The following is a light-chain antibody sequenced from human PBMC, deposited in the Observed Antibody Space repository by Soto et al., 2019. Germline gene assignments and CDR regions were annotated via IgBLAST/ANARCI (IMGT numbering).Light chain of an antibody. CDR1: SGSVSTSYY. CDR2: NTN. CDR3: VLYMGSGTWV. J-gene: IGLJ3*02. Sequence: TVVTQEPSFSVSPGRTVPLTCGLSSGSVSTSYYPSWYQQTPGQAPRTLIYNTNTRSSGVPDRFSGSILGNKAALTITGAQADDESDYYCVLYMGSGTWVFGGGTKLTVL. V-gene: IGLV8-61*01.